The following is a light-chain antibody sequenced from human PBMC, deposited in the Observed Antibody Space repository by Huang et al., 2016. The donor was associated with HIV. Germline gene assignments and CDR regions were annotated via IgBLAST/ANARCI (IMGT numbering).Light chain of an antibody. V-gene: IGKV1-12*01. J-gene: IGKJ4*02. CDR2: ASS. CDR1: QDVNKW. CDR3: QQSVTFPLT. Sequence: DIKMTQSPSSVSASIGDRVSFTCRASQDVNKWLAWYQQKPGVAPKLLVYASSTLQSVAPSRFRGSGSGKHFTLTVNNLQAEDFATYFCQQSVTFPLTFGGGTKVELK.